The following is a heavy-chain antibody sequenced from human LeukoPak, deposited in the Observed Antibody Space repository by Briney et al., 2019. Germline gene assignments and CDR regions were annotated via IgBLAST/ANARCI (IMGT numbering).Heavy chain of an antibody. V-gene: IGHV4-59*08. Sequence: WETLSLTGLAPGASISSYYWSWIGRPQGRGRNWIGYISYGGATSYNPSLKRRVTISVDSPKNRFSLRLSSLTAADTALYYCARHGGTLDYFDYWGPGSLVTVSS. CDR1: GASISSYY. J-gene: IGHJ4*02. D-gene: IGHD1-26*01. CDR3: ARHGGTLDYFDY. CDR2: ISYGGAT.